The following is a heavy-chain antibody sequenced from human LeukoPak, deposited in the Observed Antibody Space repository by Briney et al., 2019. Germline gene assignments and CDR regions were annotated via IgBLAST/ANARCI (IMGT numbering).Heavy chain of an antibody. D-gene: IGHD6-13*01. CDR2: MNPNSGNT. CDR1: GYTFTSYD. CDR3: ARGAYSSSFYYYYMDV. Sequence: ASVKVSCEASGYTFTSYDINWVRQATGQGLEWMGWMNPNSGNTGYAQKFQGRVTMTRNTSISTAYMELSSLRSEDTAVYYCARGAYSSSFYYYYMDVWGKGTTVTVSS. J-gene: IGHJ6*03. V-gene: IGHV1-8*01.